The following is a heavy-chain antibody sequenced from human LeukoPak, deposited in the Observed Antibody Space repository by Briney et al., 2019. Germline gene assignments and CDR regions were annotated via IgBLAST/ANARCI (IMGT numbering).Heavy chain of an antibody. D-gene: IGHD6-13*01. J-gene: IGHJ4*02. V-gene: IGHV4-39*01. CDR2: IFYSGST. CDR3: ARRAAGAGDFDY. Sequence: SHTLSLTCTVSAGSISSSSYSCGWIRQPRGKGLEWIGSIFYSGSTYYNPFLKSRVAISVDTSKNQCSLNLSSVSAADTAVYYCARRAAGAGDFDYWGQGTLVTVSS. CDR1: AGSISSSSYS.